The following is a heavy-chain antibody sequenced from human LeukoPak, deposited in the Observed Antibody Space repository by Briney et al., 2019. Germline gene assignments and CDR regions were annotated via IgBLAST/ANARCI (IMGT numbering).Heavy chain of an antibody. CDR1: GGFISSYY. CDR3: ARTEQWLADRYFDL. D-gene: IGHD6-19*01. V-gene: IGHV4-59*01. CDR2: IYYSGST. J-gene: IGHJ2*01. Sequence: SETLSLTCTVSGGFISSYYWSWIRQPPGKGLEWIGYIYYSGSTNYNPSLKSRVTISVDTSKNQFSLKLSSVTAADTAVYYCARTEQWLADRYFDLWGRGTRVTVSS.